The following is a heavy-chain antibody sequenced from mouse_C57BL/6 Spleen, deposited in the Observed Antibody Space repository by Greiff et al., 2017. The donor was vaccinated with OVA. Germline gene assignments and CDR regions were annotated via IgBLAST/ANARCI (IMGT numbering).Heavy chain of an antibody. D-gene: IGHD4-1*01. Sequence: VQLQQSGAELVKPGASVKISCKASGYAFSSYWMNWVKQRPGKGLEWIGQIYPGDGDTNYNGKFKGKATLTADKSSSTAYMQLSSLTSEDSAVYFSAREELGRGWYFDVWGTGTTVTVSS. V-gene: IGHV1-80*01. J-gene: IGHJ1*03. CDR3: AREELGRGWYFDV. CDR2: IYPGDGDT. CDR1: GYAFSSYW.